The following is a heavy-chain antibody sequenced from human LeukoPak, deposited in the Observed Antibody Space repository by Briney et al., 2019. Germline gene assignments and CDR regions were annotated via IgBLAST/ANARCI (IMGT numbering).Heavy chain of an antibody. D-gene: IGHD6-6*01. J-gene: IGHJ4*02. CDR3: AHRSEGSSFFDY. V-gene: IGHV2-5*02. Sequence: SGPTLVKPTQTLTLTCTFSGFSLSTSGVGVGWIRQPPGKALEWLALIYWDDDKRFSPSLKSRLTMTKDTSKNQVVRTMTNVDPVDTATYYCAHRSEGSSFFDYWGQGTLVTVSS. CDR1: GFSLSTSGVG. CDR2: IYWDDDK.